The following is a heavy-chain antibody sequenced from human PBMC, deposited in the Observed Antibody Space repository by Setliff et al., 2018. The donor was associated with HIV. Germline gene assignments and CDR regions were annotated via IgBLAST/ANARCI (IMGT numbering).Heavy chain of an antibody. V-gene: IGHV3-30*02. Sequence: PGGSLRLSCAASGFTFSDYDIHWVRQAPGKGLEWVAFMRYDGSNKDYADSVKGRFTISRDNSKNTLFLQMNSLRPEDTAIYYCAKDRLLDGSSWYYLDYWGQGTLVTVSS. CDR2: MRYDGSNK. J-gene: IGHJ4*02. CDR1: GFTFSDYD. D-gene: IGHD6-13*01. CDR3: AKDRLLDGSSWYYLDY.